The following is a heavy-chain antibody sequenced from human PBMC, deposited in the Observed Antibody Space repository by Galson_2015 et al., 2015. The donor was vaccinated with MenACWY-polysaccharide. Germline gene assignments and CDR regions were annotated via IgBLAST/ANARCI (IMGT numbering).Heavy chain of an antibody. D-gene: IGHD6-19*01. CDR3: ARNGWGSFFRDWDFDL. V-gene: IGHV3-30-3*01. J-gene: IGHJ2*01. CDR2: ISYDGSNK. CDR1: GFTFSSYA. Sequence: SLRLSCAASGFTFSSYAMHWVRQAPGKGLEWVALISYDGSNKYYADSVKGRFTISRDNSKNTLYLQMNSLRPEDTAVYYCARNGWGSFFRDWDFDLWGRGTLVTVSS.